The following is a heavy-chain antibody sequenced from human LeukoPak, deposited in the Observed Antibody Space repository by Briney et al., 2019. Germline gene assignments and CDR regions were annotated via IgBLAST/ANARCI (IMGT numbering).Heavy chain of an antibody. D-gene: IGHD1-26*01. J-gene: IGHJ4*02. CDR3: ARVRYSGSYLVPYYFDH. Sequence: ETLSLTCTVSGGSISSSSYYWGWVRQAPGKGLEWVANIKQDGSEKYYVDSVKGRFTISRDNAKNSLYLQMNSLRAEDTAVYYCARVRYSGSYLVPYYFDHWGQGTLVTVSS. CDR1: GGSISSSSYY. V-gene: IGHV3-7*01. CDR2: IKQDGSEK.